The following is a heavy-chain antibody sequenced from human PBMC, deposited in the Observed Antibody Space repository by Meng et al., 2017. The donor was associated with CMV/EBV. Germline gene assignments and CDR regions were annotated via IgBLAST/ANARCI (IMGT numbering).Heavy chain of an antibody. CDR1: RFTFSRYG. CDR2: IRYDGSNR. V-gene: IGHV3-30*02. Sequence: GGSLRLSCAASRFTFSRYGMHWVRQAPGKGLEWVAFIRYDGSNRNYGDSVKGRFTISRDNAKNSLYLQMNSLRAEDTAVYYCAKGAVASTTTYYYYGMDVWGQGTTVTVSS. J-gene: IGHJ6*02. CDR3: AKGAVASTTTYYYYGMDV. D-gene: IGHD2-15*01.